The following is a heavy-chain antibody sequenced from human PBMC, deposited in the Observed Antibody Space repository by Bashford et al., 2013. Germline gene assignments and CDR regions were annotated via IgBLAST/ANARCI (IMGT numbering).Heavy chain of an antibody. Sequence: GGSLRLSCAVSRITFDSYWMHWARQAPGKGLVWVSRINGDGRRTTNADSVKGRFTISRDNARNTLNLQMNSLRIEDTAVYYCGLGGSGELISFWGQGTVVTVSS. D-gene: IGHD3-16*01. J-gene: IGHJ4*02. CDR1: RITFDSYW. CDR3: GLGGSGELISF. V-gene: IGHV3-74*03. CDR2: INGDGRRT.